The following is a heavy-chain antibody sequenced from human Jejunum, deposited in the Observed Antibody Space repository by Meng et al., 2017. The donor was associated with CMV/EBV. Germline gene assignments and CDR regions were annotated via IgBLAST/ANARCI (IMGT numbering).Heavy chain of an antibody. CDR1: FSVSS. CDR2: ISSTGSII. J-gene: IGHJ4*02. D-gene: IGHD6-6*01. V-gene: IGHV3-11*01. CDR3: ARIPSIASRPGRYSFDY. Sequence: FSVSSLAWLRQAPGKGLEWLSYISSTGSIINYADSVKRRFTISRDNAKNSLHLQMNSLRAEDTAVYYCARIPSIASRPGRYSFDYWGQGTLVTVSS.